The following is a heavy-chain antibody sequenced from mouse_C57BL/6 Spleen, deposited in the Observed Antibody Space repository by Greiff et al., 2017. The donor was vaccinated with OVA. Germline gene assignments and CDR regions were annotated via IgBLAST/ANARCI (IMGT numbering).Heavy chain of an antibody. J-gene: IGHJ2*01. Sequence: VQLQQSGPELVKPGASVKMSCKASGYTFTDYNMHWVKQSHGKSLEWIGYINPNNGGTSYNQKFKGKATLTVNKSSSTAYMELRSLTSEDSAVYYCARTGGDYDSFAYWGQGTTLTVSS. CDR3: ARTGGDYDSFAY. V-gene: IGHV1-22*01. CDR1: GYTFTDYN. D-gene: IGHD2-4*01. CDR2: INPNNGGT.